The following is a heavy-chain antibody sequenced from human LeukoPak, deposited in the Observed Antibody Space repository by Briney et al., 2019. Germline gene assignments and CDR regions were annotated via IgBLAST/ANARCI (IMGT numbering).Heavy chain of an antibody. D-gene: IGHD2-15*01. J-gene: IGHJ4*02. CDR3: TRGGGVGGRFDS. CDR1: GFTFTSYG. V-gene: IGHV3-21*01. Sequence: PGGSLRLSCAASGFTFTSYGMTWVRQAPGKGLEWVSSISPSRSYTYYPDSVKGRFTISRDNSKNSLYLQMDSLKADTTAVYLCTRGGGVGGRFDSGGQGTLVTVP. CDR2: ISPSRSYT.